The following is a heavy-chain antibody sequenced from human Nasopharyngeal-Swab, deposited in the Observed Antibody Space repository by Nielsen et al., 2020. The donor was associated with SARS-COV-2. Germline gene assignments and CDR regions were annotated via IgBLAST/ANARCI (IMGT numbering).Heavy chain of an antibody. CDR1: GFTFRDYW. V-gene: IGHV3-7*03. J-gene: IGHJ4*02. Sequence: GESLKISCGGSGFTFRDYWMSWVRQCPGKGLEWVANIKQDGTLKSYVDSVKGRFIISRDNSKNSLDLQMNSLRVEDTAVYYCVRNEIWGQETRVTVS. CDR3: VRNEI. CDR2: IKQDGTLK.